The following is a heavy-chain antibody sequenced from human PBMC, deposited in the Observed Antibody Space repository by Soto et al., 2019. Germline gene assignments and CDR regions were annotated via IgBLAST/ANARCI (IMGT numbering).Heavy chain of an antibody. CDR3: ASNIAAAAGEYYYGMDV. CDR1: GGSISSSSYY. J-gene: IGHJ6*02. D-gene: IGHD6-13*01. V-gene: IGHV4-39*01. Sequence: SETLSLTCTVSGGSISSSSYYWGWIRQPPGKGLEWIGSIFYSGSTYYNPSLKSRVTISVDTSKNQFSLKVSSVTAADTAVYYCASNIAAAAGEYYYGMDVWGQGTTVTVSS. CDR2: IFYSGST.